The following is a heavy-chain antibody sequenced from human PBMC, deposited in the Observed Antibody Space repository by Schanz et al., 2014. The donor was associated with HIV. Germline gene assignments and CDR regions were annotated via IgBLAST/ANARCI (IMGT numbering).Heavy chain of an antibody. CDR1: GGSFRGYY. CDR3: ARGDFGGNSVDY. V-gene: IGHV4-34*01. CDR2: VRHTGGT. D-gene: IGHD2-21*02. J-gene: IGHJ4*01. Sequence: QVQLQQWGAGLLKPSETLNLTCAVYGGSFRGYYWTWIRQFPGVGLEWIGGVRHTGGTNYNPSLKSRVTMSRDTSKNQFSWKLTSVTAADTAVYFCARGDFGGNSVDYWGHGNLVTVSA.